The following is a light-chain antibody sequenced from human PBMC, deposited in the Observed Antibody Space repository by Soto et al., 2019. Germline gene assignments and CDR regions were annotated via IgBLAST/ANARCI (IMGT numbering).Light chain of an antibody. CDR2: EVT. Sequence: QSAPTQPASVSGSPGQSITISCTGGSSDVGSYNHVSWYQQYPGKAPKLMIYEVTKRTSGVSNRFSGAKSGNTASLTISGLQAEDEADYYCCSDLGTYVWVFGGGTKLTVL. CDR3: CSDLGTYVWV. V-gene: IGLV2-23*02. CDR1: SSDVGSYNH. J-gene: IGLJ3*02.